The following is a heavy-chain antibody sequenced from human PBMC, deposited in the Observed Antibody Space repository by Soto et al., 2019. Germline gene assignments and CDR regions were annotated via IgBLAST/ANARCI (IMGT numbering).Heavy chain of an antibody. CDR1: GFNFPAYA. Sequence: EVQLLESGGGLIQPGGSLRLSCAASGFNFPAYAMNWVRQAPGKGLQWVAGLVGSGGDINYADSVRGRFTVSRDNSRNTLFLQMNSLRDEDTAVYFCAKVLIANNGVWEPFDMWGRGTKVTVSS. V-gene: IGHV3-23*01. J-gene: IGHJ3*02. CDR2: LVGSGGDI. D-gene: IGHD1-26*01. CDR3: AKVLIANNGVWEPFDM.